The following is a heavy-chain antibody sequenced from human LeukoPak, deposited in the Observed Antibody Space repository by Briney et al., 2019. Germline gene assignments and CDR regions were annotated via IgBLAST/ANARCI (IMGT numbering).Heavy chain of an antibody. V-gene: IGHV3-30*02. CDR2: IRYDGTNK. CDR3: ARGRLVRFHSDY. Sequence: PGGSLRLSCTASGFTFSSYGMHWVRQAPGKGLEWVAFIRYDGTNKYYADSVKGRFTISRDNSKNTLYLQMNSLRAEDTAVYYCARGRLVRFHSDYWGQGTLVTVSS. D-gene: IGHD6-19*01. CDR1: GFTFSSYG. J-gene: IGHJ4*02.